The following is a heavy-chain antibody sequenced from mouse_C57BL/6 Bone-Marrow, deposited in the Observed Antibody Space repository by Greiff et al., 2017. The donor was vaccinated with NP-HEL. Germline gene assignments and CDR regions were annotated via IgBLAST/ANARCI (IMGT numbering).Heavy chain of an antibody. V-gene: IGHV1-81*01. CDR1: GYTFTSYG. CDR2: IYPRSGNT. Sequence: QVQLQQSGAELARPGASVKLSCKASGYTFTSYGISWVKQRTGQGLEWIGEIYPRSGNTYYNEKFKGKVTLTADKSSSTAYMELRSLTSEDSAVYFCARPAYYSNYGYWGQGTTLTVSS. J-gene: IGHJ2*01. D-gene: IGHD2-5*01. CDR3: ARPAYYSNYGY.